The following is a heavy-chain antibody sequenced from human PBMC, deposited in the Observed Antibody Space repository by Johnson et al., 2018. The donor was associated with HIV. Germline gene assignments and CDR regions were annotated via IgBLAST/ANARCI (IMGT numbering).Heavy chain of an antibody. Sequence: QVQLVESGGGLVQPGGSLRLSCTASGFTFNSYAMHWVRQAPGKGLEWVAVISYDGSNKYYADSVKGRFTISRDNAKKSVYLQMNSLRAEDTAVYYCARKADAFDIWGQGTMITVSS. CDR2: ISYDGSNK. J-gene: IGHJ3*02. CDR1: GFTFNSYA. V-gene: IGHV3-30-3*01. CDR3: ARKADAFDI.